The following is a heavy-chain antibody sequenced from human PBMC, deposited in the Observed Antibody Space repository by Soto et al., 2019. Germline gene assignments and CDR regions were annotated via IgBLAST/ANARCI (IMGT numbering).Heavy chain of an antibody. V-gene: IGHV3-53*02. CDR2: IYSGGST. D-gene: IGHD3-10*01. J-gene: IGHJ4*02. CDR1: GFTVSSNY. CDR3: ARAPSFGELSDPSLYLDY. Sequence: EVQLVETGGGLIQPGGSLRLSCAASGFTVSSNYMSWVRQAPGKGLEWVSVIYSGGSTYYADSVKGRFTISRDNSKNSLYLQMNSLRAEDTAVYYCARAPSFGELSDPSLYLDYWGQGTLVTVSS.